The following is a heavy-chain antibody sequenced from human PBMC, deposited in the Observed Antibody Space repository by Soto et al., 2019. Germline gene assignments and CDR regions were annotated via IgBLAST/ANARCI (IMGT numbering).Heavy chain of an antibody. J-gene: IGHJ5*02. CDR2: ITSKSTTI. Sequence: VGSLRLSCAASGFTFTSYSMNWVRQAPGQGLEWVSYITSKSTTIKYADSVKGRFTVSRDNAKNSLYLQLNSLRDEDTAVYYCAREMGACSDSSCYPGPYDSWGQGTLVTVSS. D-gene: IGHD3-16*01. CDR3: AREMGACSDSSCYPGPYDS. V-gene: IGHV3-48*02. CDR1: GFTFTSYS.